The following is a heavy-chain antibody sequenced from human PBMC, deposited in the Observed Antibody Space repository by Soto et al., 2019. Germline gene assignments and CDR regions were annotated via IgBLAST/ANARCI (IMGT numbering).Heavy chain of an antibody. CDR1: GFTFSSYA. J-gene: IGHJ6*03. Sequence: GGSLRLSCAASGFTFSSYAMSWVRQAPGKGLEWVSAISGSGGSTYYADSVKGRFTISRDNSKNTLYLQMNSLRAEDTAVYYCAKDGVATTGYYMDVWGKGTTVTVSS. CDR2: ISGSGGST. V-gene: IGHV3-23*01. CDR3: AKDGVATTGYYMDV. D-gene: IGHD5-12*01.